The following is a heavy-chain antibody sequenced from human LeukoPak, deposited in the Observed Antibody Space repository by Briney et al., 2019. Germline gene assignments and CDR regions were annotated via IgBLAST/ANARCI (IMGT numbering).Heavy chain of an antibody. Sequence: GGSLRLSCAASGFTFSSYAMRWVRQAPGKGLEWVSVINCSGGSTYYADYVRGRFTISRHNSKHTLYLQMNSLRAEDTAVYYCAKKYYYDSSGSFNYFDYWGQGTLVTVSS. J-gene: IGHJ4*02. D-gene: IGHD3-22*01. CDR1: GFTFSSYA. V-gene: IGHV3-23*01. CDR2: INCSGGST. CDR3: AKKYYYDSSGSFNYFDY.